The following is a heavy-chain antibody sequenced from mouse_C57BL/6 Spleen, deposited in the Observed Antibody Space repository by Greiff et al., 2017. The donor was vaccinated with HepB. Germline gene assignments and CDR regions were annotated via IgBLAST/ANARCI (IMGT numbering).Heavy chain of an antibody. Sequence: EVQGVESGGGLVKPGGSLKLSCAASGFTFSSYAMSWVRQTPEKRLEWVATISDGGSYTYYPDNVKGRFTISRNNAKNNLYLQRSHLKSEDTAMYYCAREGGYDYLWYFDDWGQGTTLTVSS. J-gene: IGHJ2*01. CDR1: GFTFSSYA. CDR2: ISDGGSYT. D-gene: IGHD2-4*01. V-gene: IGHV5-4*01. CDR3: AREGGYDYLWYFDD.